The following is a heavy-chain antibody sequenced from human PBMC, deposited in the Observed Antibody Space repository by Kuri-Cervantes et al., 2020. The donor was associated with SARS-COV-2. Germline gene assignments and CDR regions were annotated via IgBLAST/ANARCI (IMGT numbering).Heavy chain of an antibody. CDR1: GFSFSDAW. CDR2: ISYDGSNK. CDR3: AREILESRDY. V-gene: IGHV3-30-3*01. J-gene: IGHJ4*02. Sequence: GGSLRLSCVGTGFSFSDAWMSWVRQAPGKGLEWVAVISYDGSNKYYADSVKGRFTISRDNSKNTLYLQMNSLRAEDTAVYYCAREILESRDYWGQGTLVTVSS.